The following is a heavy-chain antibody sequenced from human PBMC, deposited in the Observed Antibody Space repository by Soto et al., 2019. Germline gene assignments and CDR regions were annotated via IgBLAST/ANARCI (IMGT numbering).Heavy chain of an antibody. D-gene: IGHD1-26*01. CDR1: GYTFTSYG. J-gene: IGHJ6*02. Sequence: ASVKVSCKASGYTFTSYGISWVRQAPGQGLEWMGWISAYNGNTNYAQKLQGRVTMTTDTSTSTAYMELRSLRSDDTAVYYCARDPFGSWSFWDCYGMDVWGQGTTVTVS. V-gene: IGHV1-18*01. CDR3: ARDPFGSWSFWDCYGMDV. CDR2: ISAYNGNT.